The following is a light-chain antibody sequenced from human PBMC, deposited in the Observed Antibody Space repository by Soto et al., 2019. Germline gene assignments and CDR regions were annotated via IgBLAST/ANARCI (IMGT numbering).Light chain of an antibody. Sequence: QSALTQPASVSGSPGQSITISCTGTRSDIGDYNSVSWYQQHPGKAPKLMIYEVSNRPSGVSNRFSGSKSGNTASLTISGLQAEDEADYYCSSYRRTNWVFGGVTKLTVL. CDR3: SSYRRTNWV. CDR1: RSDIGDYNS. V-gene: IGLV2-14*01. J-gene: IGLJ3*02. CDR2: EVS.